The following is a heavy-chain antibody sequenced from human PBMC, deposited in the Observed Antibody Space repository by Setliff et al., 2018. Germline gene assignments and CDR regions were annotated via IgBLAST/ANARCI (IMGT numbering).Heavy chain of an antibody. V-gene: IGHV4-34*12. CDR2: IIHSGST. Sequence: SETLSLTCTVSGGSISSGDYYWSWIRQPPGKRLEWIGEIIHSGSTNYNPSLKSRVTISMDTSKNQFSLKVSSVTAADTAVYYCARSFSRREKFLLDYWGQGALVTAPQ. CDR1: GGSISSGDYY. CDR3: ARSFSRREKFLLDY. J-gene: IGHJ4*02.